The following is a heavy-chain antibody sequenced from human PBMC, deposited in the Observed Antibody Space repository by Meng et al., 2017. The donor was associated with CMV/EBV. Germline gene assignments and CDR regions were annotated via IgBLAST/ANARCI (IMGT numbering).Heavy chain of an antibody. D-gene: IGHD6-19*01. CDR2: IRYDGSNK. Sequence: LSLTCAASGFTFSSYGMHWVRQAPGKGLEWVAFIRYDGSNKYYADSVKGRFTISRDNSKNTLYLQMNSLRAEDTAVYYCAKDYWLGWYAEYYFDYWGQGTLVTVSP. V-gene: IGHV3-30*02. CDR1: GFTFSSYG. J-gene: IGHJ4*02. CDR3: AKDYWLGWYAEYYFDY.